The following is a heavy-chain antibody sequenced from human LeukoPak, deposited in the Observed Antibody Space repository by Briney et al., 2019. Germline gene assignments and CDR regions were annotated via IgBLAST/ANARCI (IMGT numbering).Heavy chain of an antibody. V-gene: IGHV3-23*01. CDR2: LTGSGRDT. D-gene: IGHD6-13*01. J-gene: IGHJ4*02. CDR1: GFTLNIYA. CDR3: AKIAAADPIDF. Sequence: GGSLRLSCAASGFTLNIYAMNWVRQAPGKGLDWVSSLTGSGRDTYYTDSVKGRFTISRDNSKNTLYLQMNSLRPDDTAVYYCAKIAAADPIDFWGQGTLVTVSS.